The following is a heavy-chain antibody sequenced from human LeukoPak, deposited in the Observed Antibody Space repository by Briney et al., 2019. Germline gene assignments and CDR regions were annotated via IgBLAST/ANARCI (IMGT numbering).Heavy chain of an antibody. V-gene: IGHV1-69*04. Sequence: SVKVSCKASGGTFISYAISWVRQAPGQGREWMGRIIPILGIANYAQKFQGRVTITADKSTSTAYMELSSLRSEDTAVYYCARDLESRFDPWGQGTLVTVSS. CDR3: ARDLESRFDP. J-gene: IGHJ5*02. CDR1: GGTFISYA. CDR2: IIPILGIA.